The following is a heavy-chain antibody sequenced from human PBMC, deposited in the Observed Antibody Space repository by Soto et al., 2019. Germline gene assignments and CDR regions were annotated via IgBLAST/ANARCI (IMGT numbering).Heavy chain of an antibody. CDR2: ITWNTGRI. D-gene: IGHD6-13*01. CDR1: GFAFGDYV. Sequence: GGSLRLSCAASGFAFGDYVVHWVRQAPGKGLEWVSGITWNTGRIGYADSVKGRFSISRDNAKSALYLQMNSLRPEDTAFYYCVKDSTDAWYGYFDFWGQGALVTVSS. V-gene: IGHV3-9*01. CDR3: VKDSTDAWYGYFDF. J-gene: IGHJ4*02.